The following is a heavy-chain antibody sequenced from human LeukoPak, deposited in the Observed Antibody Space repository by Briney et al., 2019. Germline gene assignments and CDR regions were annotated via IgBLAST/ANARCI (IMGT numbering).Heavy chain of an antibody. D-gene: IGHD5-12*01. J-gene: IGHJ4*02. CDR1: GGSFSGYY. Sequence: SETLSLTCAVYGGSFSGYYWSWIRQPPGKGLEWIGEINRSGSTNYNPPLKSRVTISVDASKNQFSLKLSSVTAADTAVYYCARRRWLPPDYWGQGTLVTVSS. CDR2: INRSGST. V-gene: IGHV4-34*01. CDR3: ARRRWLPPDY.